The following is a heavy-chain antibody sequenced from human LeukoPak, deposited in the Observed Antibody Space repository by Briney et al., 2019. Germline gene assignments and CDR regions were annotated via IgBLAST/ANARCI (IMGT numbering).Heavy chain of an antibody. J-gene: IGHJ4*02. CDR1: GGSFSGDY. D-gene: IGHD5-18*01. CDR2: INHSGRT. CDR3: ATPNGFSYGFFDS. V-gene: IGHV4-34*01. Sequence: KPSETLSLTCVVYGGSFSGDYWSWIRQPPGRGLEWIGEINHSGRTNYNPSLKSRVNISLDTSKNQFSLQLSSVTAADTAVYYCATPNGFSYGFFDSWGQGTLVTVSS.